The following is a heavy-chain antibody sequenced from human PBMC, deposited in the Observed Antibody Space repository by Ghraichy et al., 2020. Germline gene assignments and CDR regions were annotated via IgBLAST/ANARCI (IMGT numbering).Heavy chain of an antibody. CDR3: AKGCSSSRYDSFGV. CDR2: ISSSGGST. V-gene: IGHV3-23*01. CDR1: GFTFSSYA. D-gene: IGHD6-13*01. J-gene: IGHJ3*01. Sequence: GGSLRLSCAASGFTFSSYAMTWVRQAPGKGLEWVASISSSGGSTDYADSVKGRFTISRDTSKHTLYLQMNSLRAEDTAVYYCAKGCSSSRYDSFGVWGQGTVVTVSS.